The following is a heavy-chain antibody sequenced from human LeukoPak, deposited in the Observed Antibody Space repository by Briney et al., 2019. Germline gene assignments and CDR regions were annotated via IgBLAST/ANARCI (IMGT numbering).Heavy chain of an antibody. D-gene: IGHD2-21*02. V-gene: IGHV3-30-3*01. J-gene: IGHJ3*02. CDR3: ARDVSLLNDAFDI. CDR2: ISYDGSNK. Sequence: SGGSLRLPCAASGFTFSSYAMHWVRQAPGKGLEWVAVISYDGSNKYYADPVKGRFTISRDNSKNTLYLQMNSLRAEDTAVYYCARDVSLLNDAFDIWGQGTMVTVSS. CDR1: GFTFSSYA.